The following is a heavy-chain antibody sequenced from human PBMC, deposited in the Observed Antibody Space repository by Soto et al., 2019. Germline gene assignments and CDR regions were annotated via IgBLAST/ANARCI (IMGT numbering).Heavy chain of an antibody. CDR2: ILPMLDIT. V-gene: IGHV1-69*02. J-gene: IGHJ3*02. CDR3: TLGSWSAETFDI. CDR1: GGTFSTYS. Sequence: QVQLVQSGAEVKKPGSSVKVSCKASGGTFSTYSIIWVRQAPGQGLEWMGRILPMLDITNSAQRLQGRVTITADKSTSTAYLELSSLRSDDTAVYYCTLGSWSAETFDIWGQGTMVTVSS. D-gene: IGHD6-13*01.